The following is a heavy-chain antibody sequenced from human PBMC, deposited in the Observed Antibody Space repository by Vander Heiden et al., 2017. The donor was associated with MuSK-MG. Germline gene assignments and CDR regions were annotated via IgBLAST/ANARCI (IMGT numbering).Heavy chain of an antibody. CDR1: GGSISSSSYY. Sequence: QLQLQESGPGLVKPSETLSLTCTVSGGSISSSSYYWGWIRQPPGKGLEWIGSIYYSGSTYYNPSLKSRVTISVDTSKNQFSLKLSSVTAADTAVYYCARTTVRGVTYNWFDPWGQGTLVTVSS. CDR3: ARTTVRGVTYNWFDP. CDR2: IYYSGST. V-gene: IGHV4-39*01. J-gene: IGHJ5*02. D-gene: IGHD3-10*01.